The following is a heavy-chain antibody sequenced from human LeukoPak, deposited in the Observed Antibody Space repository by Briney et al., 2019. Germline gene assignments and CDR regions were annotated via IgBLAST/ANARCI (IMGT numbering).Heavy chain of an antibody. V-gene: IGHV3-30-3*01. Sequence: GGSLRLSCAASGFTFSSYAMHWVRQAPGKGLEWVAVISYDGSNKYYADSVKGRFTISRDNSKNTLYLQMNSLRAEDTAVYYCARAYCSGGSCYSELAFDYYYGMDVWGQGTTVTVSS. J-gene: IGHJ6*02. CDR3: ARAYCSGGSCYSELAFDYYYGMDV. CDR2: ISYDGSNK. D-gene: IGHD2-15*01. CDR1: GFTFSSYA.